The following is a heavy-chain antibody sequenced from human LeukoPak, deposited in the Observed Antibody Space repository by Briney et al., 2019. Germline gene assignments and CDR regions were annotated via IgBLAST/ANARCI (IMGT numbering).Heavy chain of an antibody. Sequence: PGGSLRLSCAASGFSFSSYYMSWVRQAPGKGLEWVANMNQDGLEEYYLDSVKGRFTISRDNAENKVYLQMNSLGAEDTAVYYCTRLRGESPRSFDPLGQGTLVTVSS. J-gene: IGHJ5*02. CDR2: MNQDGLEE. V-gene: IGHV3-7*01. CDR1: GFSFSSYY. D-gene: IGHD3-10*01. CDR3: TRLRGESPRSFDP.